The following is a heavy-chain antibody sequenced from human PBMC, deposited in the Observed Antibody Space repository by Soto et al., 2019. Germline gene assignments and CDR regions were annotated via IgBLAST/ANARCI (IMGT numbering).Heavy chain of an antibody. J-gene: IGHJ6*02. CDR2: ISTYNGDT. Sequence: QVQLVQSGAEVRKPGASVKVSCKASGYTFSTSGMSWLRQAPGQGLEWMGWISTYNGDTNDAPKFQDRVTMTTDTFTSTVYMELRSLRSDDTAVYYCARAWAAPYYYYGMDVWGQGTRVTISS. CDR3: ARAWAAPYYYYGMDV. D-gene: IGHD2-15*01. V-gene: IGHV1-18*01. CDR1: GYTFSTSG.